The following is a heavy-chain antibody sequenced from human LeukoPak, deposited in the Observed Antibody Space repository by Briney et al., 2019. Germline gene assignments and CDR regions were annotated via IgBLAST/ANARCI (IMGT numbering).Heavy chain of an antibody. Sequence: GGSLRPSCAVSRFTFSTYAMSWVRQAPGQGLEWVSAISANGADKYYADSVKGRFTISRDNSKNTLFLQMTSLRVEDTAVYYCANYRKPQGLDYWGQGTLVTVSS. CDR2: ISANGADK. V-gene: IGHV3-23*01. CDR1: RFTFSTYA. D-gene: IGHD1-14*01. CDR3: ANYRKPQGLDY. J-gene: IGHJ4*02.